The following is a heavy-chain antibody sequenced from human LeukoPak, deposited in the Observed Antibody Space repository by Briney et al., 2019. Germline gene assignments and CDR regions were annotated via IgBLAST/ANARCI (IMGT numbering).Heavy chain of an antibody. CDR2: ISSSGLTI. Sequence: PGGSLRLSCATSGFAFSNYEFNWVRQAPGKGREWISYISSSGLTIYYTDSVKGLFTISRDNAKNSLYLQMISLRVEDTAVYYCARERYGYGPAPFDFWGQGTLVTVSS. V-gene: IGHV3-48*03. CDR3: ARERYGYGPAPFDF. J-gene: IGHJ4*02. D-gene: IGHD5-18*01. CDR1: GFAFSNYE.